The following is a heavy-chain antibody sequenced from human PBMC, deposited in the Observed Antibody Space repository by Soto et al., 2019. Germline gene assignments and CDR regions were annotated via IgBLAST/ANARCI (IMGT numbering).Heavy chain of an antibody. J-gene: IGHJ5*02. Sequence: QLQLQESGPGLVKPSETLSLTCTVSDGSISSSTYSWGWLRQPPRKGLEWIGSIHSSGATYYNVSLKSRVTVSVDTSKNQLSLKLNSVTAADTGVYYCGRQRSNNSRRLSWFDPWGQGTLVSVSS. V-gene: IGHV4-39*01. CDR1: DGSISSSTYS. CDR2: IHSSGAT. D-gene: IGHD2-21*01. CDR3: GRQRSNNSRRLSWFDP.